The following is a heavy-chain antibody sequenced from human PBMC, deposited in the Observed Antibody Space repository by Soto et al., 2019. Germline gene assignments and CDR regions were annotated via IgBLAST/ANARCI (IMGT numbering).Heavy chain of an antibody. D-gene: IGHD2-8*01. V-gene: IGHV4-59*01. J-gene: IGHJ4*02. CDR1: GGSISGFY. CDR2: IYYSGST. CDR3: ARRINQWPITYYFDY. Sequence: PSETLSLTCTVSGGSISGFYWSWIRQPPGKGLEWTGYIYYSGSTNYNPSLKSRVTISVDTSKNQFSLKLSSVTAADTAVYYCARRINQWPITYYFDYWGQGTLVTVSP.